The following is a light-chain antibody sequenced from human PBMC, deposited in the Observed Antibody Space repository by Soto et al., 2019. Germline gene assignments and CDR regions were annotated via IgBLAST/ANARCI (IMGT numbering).Light chain of an antibody. CDR1: QSISSW. Sequence: DIQMTQSPSTLSASVGDRVTITCRASQSISSWLAWYQQKPGKAPKLLIYKASSLESRVPSRFSGSGSGTEFTLTISSLQSDDFATYCCQQYNSYSYTFGQGTKLEIK. J-gene: IGKJ2*01. CDR3: QQYNSYSYT. CDR2: KAS. V-gene: IGKV1-5*03.